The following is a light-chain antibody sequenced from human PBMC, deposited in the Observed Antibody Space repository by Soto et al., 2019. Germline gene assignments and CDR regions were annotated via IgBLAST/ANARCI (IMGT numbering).Light chain of an antibody. J-gene: IGKJ5*01. CDR3: QLYGISPIT. V-gene: IGKV3-20*01. CDR2: GAS. Sequence: EIVLTQPLVPRSMSTGERATLSCRASQSVSSSYLACYQQKPGQAPRLLIYGASSRATGIPDRFSGSGSGTDFTLTISRLEPEDFALYYCQLYGISPITFGQGTLLEIK. CDR1: QSVSSSY.